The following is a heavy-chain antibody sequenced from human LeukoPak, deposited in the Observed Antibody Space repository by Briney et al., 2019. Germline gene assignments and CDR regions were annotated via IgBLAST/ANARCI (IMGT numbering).Heavy chain of an antibody. CDR2: IKPDGTEK. J-gene: IGHJ4*02. D-gene: IGHD3-16*01. V-gene: IGHV3-7*04. CDR1: GFTFSYYW. CDR3: VRGAGGGGDFDF. Sequence: GGSLRLSCAASGFTFSYYWMPWVRQAPGKGLEWVANIKPDGTEKYYVDSVKGRFTISRDNAKNSLFLQLNSLRAEDTAVHYCVRGAGGGGDFDFWGQGTLVTVSS.